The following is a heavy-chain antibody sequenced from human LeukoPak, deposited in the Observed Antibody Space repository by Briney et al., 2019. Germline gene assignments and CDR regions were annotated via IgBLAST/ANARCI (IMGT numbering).Heavy chain of an antibody. Sequence: GGPLRLSCAASGFTFRTYSMNWGPQAPGKGLRGGSSISSSSIYIYYADSVKGRFTISRENAKTSLYLQMNSLRAEETACNTCAKDDEEAGGAPQVWGQENLDSVS. CDR2: ISSSSIYI. CDR3: AKDDEEAGGAPQV. D-gene: IGHD2-8*02. V-gene: IGHV3-21*04. CDR1: GFTFRTYS. J-gene: IGHJ4*02.